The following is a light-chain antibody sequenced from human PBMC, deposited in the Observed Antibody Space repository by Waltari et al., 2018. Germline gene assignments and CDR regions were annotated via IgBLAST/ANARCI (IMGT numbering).Light chain of an antibody. J-gene: IGKJ1*01. CDR3: QQRSNWWT. Sequence: DIVLTQSPATLSSSPGERATLSCRASQSVSSYLAWYQQKPGQAPRLLIYDASNRATGIPARFSGSGSGTDFTLTISSLEPEDFAVYYCQQRSNWWTFGQGTKVEIK. CDR2: DAS. V-gene: IGKV3-11*01. CDR1: QSVSSY.